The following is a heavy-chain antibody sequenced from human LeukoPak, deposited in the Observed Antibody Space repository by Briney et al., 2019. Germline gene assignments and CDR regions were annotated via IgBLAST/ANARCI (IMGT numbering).Heavy chain of an antibody. J-gene: IGHJ6*03. Sequence: ASVKVSCKASRYTLTSYYMHWVPQAPGQGVEGMGIINHSGGSTSYAQKFQGRVTMTRDTSTSTVYMELSSLRSEDTAVYYCATPGDMYSSSGEPPFGYYYYYMDVWGKGTTVSVSS. CDR2: INHSGGST. CDR1: RYTLTSYY. D-gene: IGHD6-6*01. V-gene: IGHV1-46*01. CDR3: ATPGDMYSSSGEPPFGYYYYYMDV.